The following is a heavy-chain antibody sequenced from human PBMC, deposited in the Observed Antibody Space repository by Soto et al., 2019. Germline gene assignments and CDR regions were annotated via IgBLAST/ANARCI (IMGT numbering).Heavy chain of an antibody. D-gene: IGHD3-10*01. V-gene: IGHV5-51*01. Sequence: PGESLKISCKGSGYSFTSYWIGWVRQMPGKGLEWMGIIYPGDSDTRYSPSFQGQVTISADKSISTAYLQWSSLKASDTAMYYCARSMVRGVTLSYARYLYYYYGMDVWGQGTTVTVSS. CDR2: IYPGDSDT. CDR3: ARSMVRGVTLSYARYLYYYYGMDV. J-gene: IGHJ6*02. CDR1: GYSFTSYW.